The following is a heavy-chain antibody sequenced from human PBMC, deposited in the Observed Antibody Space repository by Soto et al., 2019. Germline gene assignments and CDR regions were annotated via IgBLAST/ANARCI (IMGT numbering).Heavy chain of an antibody. CDR1: GFTFSSYA. J-gene: IGHJ3*02. CDR3: ARAEWHSSGPQPFDI. CDR2: ISYDGSNK. D-gene: IGHD3-22*01. Sequence: QVQLVESGGGVVQPGRSLRLSCAASGFTFSSYAMHWVRQAPGKGLEWVAVISYDGSNKYYADSVKGRFTISRDNSKNTLYLQMNSLRAEDTAVYYCARAEWHSSGPQPFDIWGQGTMVTVSS. V-gene: IGHV3-30-3*01.